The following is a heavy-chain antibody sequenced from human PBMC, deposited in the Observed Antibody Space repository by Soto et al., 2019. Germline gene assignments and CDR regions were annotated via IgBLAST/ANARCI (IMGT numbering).Heavy chain of an antibody. V-gene: IGHV2-5*02. J-gene: IGHJ6*02. CDR1: GFSLSTSGVG. CDR2: IDWDDDK. D-gene: IGHD2-15*01. CDR3: AHVLVVVANYGMDV. Sequence: QITLKESGPTLVKPTQTLTLTCTFSGFSLSTSGVGVGWIRQPPGKALEWLALIDWDDDKRYSPSLTSRLTITKDTSKNQVVLTMTNIDPVDTATYYCAHVLVVVANYGMDVWGQGTTVTVSS.